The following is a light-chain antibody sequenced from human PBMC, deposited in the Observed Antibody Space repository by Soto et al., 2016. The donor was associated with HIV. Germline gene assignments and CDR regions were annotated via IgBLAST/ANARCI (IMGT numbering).Light chain of an antibody. CDR1: DIGGKS. J-gene: IGLJ3*02. Sequence: SYELTQPTSVSVAPGKTAKITCGGNDIGGKSVHWYQQKPGQAPRLVVYEDSDLPSGIPERFSGSNSGNTAILTISRVEVGDEADYYCQVWDSRSDGLFGGGTKLTVL. CDR2: EDS. CDR3: QVWDSRSDGL. V-gene: IGLV3-21*03.